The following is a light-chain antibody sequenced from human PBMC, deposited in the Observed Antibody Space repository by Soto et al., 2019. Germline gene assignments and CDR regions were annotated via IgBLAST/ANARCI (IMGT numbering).Light chain of an antibody. Sequence: EIVLTPSPGTLSLSPGVRATLSCRASQSVSSSYLAWYQQKPGQAPRLLIYGASSRATGIPDRFSGSGSGTDFTLTISRLEPEDFAVYYCQQYGILYTFGQGTKLEIK. CDR2: GAS. CDR3: QQYGILYT. J-gene: IGKJ2*01. CDR1: QSVSSSY. V-gene: IGKV3-20*01.